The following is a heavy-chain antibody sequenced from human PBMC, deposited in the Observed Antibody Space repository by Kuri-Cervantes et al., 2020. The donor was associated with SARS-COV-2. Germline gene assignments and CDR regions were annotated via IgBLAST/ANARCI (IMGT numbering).Heavy chain of an antibody. CDR2: ISYDGSNK. Sequence: GGSLRLSCAASGFTFISYAMHWVRQAPGKGLEWVAVISYDGSNKYYADSVKGRFTISRDNAKNSLYLQMNSLRDEDTAVYYCARSRDGDYDPFDYWGQGTLVTVSS. J-gene: IGHJ4*02. D-gene: IGHD4-17*01. CDR1: GFTFISYA. V-gene: IGHV3-30-3*01. CDR3: ARSRDGDYDPFDY.